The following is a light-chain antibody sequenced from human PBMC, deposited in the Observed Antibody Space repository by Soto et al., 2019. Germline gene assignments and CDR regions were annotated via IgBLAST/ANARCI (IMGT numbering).Light chain of an antibody. CDR2: GAS. CDR1: QSISGT. V-gene: IGKV3-15*01. J-gene: IGKJ5*01. Sequence: EIVMTQSPATLSVSPWGIATLSCRASQSISGTLAWYQQKPGQAPRLLIYGASTRAAGFPARFSGSGSGTEFTLTISSLQSEDFAVYYCQQYNNWPPITFGQGTRLEIK. CDR3: QQYNNWPPIT.